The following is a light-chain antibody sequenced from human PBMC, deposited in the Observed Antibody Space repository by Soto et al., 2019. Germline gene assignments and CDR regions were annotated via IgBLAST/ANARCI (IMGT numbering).Light chain of an antibody. CDR1: QSVSYN. Sequence: EIVMTQSPATLSASPGETATLSCRASQSVSYNLAWYQQKPGQGPRLLIYGAFTRATGIPARFSGSGSGTDFTLTINSLQSEDFAVYYCQQYKNWPPLTFGGGTKVEIK. CDR2: GAF. J-gene: IGKJ4*01. V-gene: IGKV3-15*01. CDR3: QQYKNWPPLT.